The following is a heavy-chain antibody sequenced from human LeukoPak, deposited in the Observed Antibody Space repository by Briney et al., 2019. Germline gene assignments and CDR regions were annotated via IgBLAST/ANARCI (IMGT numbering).Heavy chain of an antibody. J-gene: IGHJ5*02. CDR3: ARDKSSIVVVPAADNWFDP. Sequence: ASVKVSCKASGYTFTCYYMHWVRQAPGQGLEWMGWINPNSGGTNYAQKFQGRVTMTRDTSISTAYMELSRLRSDDTAVYYCARDKSSIVVVPAADNWFDPWGQGTLVTVSS. D-gene: IGHD2-2*01. CDR2: INPNSGGT. CDR1: GYTFTCYY. V-gene: IGHV1-2*02.